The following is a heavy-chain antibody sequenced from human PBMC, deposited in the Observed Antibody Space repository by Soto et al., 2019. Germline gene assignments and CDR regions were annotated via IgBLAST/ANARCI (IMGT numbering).Heavy chain of an antibody. CDR2: IYYSGST. V-gene: IGHV4-39*01. CDR3: ASTVWALLGHLSIPLWMDV. CDR1: DGSSGDIGGC. D-gene: IGHD1-26*01. Sequence: SLTLRVSRTAADGSSGDIGGCRIWIRKPPGKGLEWIGSIYYSGSTYYNPSLKSRVTISVDTSKNQFALKLSSVTAADTAVYYCASTVWALLGHLSIPLWMDVWGQGTTVTVSS. J-gene: IGHJ6*02.